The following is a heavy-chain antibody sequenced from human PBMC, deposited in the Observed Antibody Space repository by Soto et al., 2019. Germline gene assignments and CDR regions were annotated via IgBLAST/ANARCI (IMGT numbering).Heavy chain of an antibody. CDR3: AKDHRRGIAAAGTNFDY. CDR2: ISGSGGST. J-gene: IGHJ4*02. D-gene: IGHD6-13*01. Sequence: QSGGSLRLSCAASGFTFSSYAMSWVRQAPGKGLEWVSAISGSGGSTYYADSVKGRFTISRDNSKNTLYLQMNSLRAEDTAVYYCAKDHRRGIAAAGTNFDYWGQGTLVTVSS. CDR1: GFTFSSYA. V-gene: IGHV3-23*01.